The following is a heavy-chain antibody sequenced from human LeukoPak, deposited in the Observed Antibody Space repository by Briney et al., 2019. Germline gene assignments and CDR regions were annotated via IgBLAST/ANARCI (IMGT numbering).Heavy chain of an antibody. Sequence: GGSLRLSCAASGFTFSTYAMNWVRQAPGKGLAWVSGFSGSGGSTYYADSVKGRFTISRDNSKNTLYLQMNSLRAEDTALYYCAKGKVLYDNNGSLSLVPFDYWGQGTLVTVSS. CDR1: GFTFSTYA. J-gene: IGHJ4*02. CDR2: FSGSGGST. D-gene: IGHD3-22*01. CDR3: AKGKVLYDNNGSLSLVPFDY. V-gene: IGHV3-23*01.